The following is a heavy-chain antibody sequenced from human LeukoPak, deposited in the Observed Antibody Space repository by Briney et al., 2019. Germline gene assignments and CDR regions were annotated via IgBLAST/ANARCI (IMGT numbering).Heavy chain of an antibody. CDR2: ISYDGSNK. D-gene: IGHD3-10*01. CDR3: ANQPYYYGSGSYPGMDV. CDR1: GFTFSSYG. J-gene: IGHJ6*04. Sequence: PGRSLRLSCAASGFTFSSYGMHWVRQAPGKGLEWVAVISYDGSNKYYADSVKGRFTISRDNSKSTLYLQMNSLRAEDTAVYYCANQPYYYGSGSYPGMDVWGKGTTVTVSS. V-gene: IGHV3-30*18.